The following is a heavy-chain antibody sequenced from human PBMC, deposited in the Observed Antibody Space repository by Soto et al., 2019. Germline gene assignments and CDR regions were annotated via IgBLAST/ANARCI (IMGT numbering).Heavy chain of an antibody. V-gene: IGHV1-2*02. CDR1: GYNFAAFF. D-gene: IGHD4-17*01. Sequence: QVQLVQSGAEVKKPGASVKVSCKTSGYNFAAFFIHWIRQAPGQGLEWMGWINPTSGATVSAQKFQDRVTRTRDTSISTAYMELRGLKSDDTAVYYCTRDPDYGDYWGYFFDYWGQGTPVSVSS. J-gene: IGHJ4*02. CDR2: INPTSGAT. CDR3: TRDPDYGDYWGYFFDY.